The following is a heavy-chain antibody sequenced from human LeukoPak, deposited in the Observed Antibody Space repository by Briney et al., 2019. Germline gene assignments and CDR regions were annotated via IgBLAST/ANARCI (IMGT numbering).Heavy chain of an antibody. V-gene: IGHV1-18*01. CDR3: ARGKVGATGGEYYFDY. Sequence: ASVKVSCKASGYTFTSYGISWVRQAPGQGLEWMGWISAYNGNTNYAQKLQGRVTMTTDTSTSTAYMELRSLRSEDTAVYYCARGKVGATGGEYYFDYWGQGTLVTVSS. CDR2: ISAYNGNT. D-gene: IGHD1-26*01. CDR1: GYTFTSYG. J-gene: IGHJ4*02.